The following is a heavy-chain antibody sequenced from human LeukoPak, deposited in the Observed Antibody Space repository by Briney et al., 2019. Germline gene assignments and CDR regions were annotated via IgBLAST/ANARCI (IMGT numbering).Heavy chain of an antibody. CDR3: ARDRLTHEQLQLWYYYYYGMDV. J-gene: IGHJ6*02. CDR1: GFTFSSYA. D-gene: IGHD5-18*01. Sequence: GGSLRLSCAASGFTFSSYAMSWVRQAPGKGLEWVSAISGSGGSTYYADSVKGRFTISRDNSKNTLYLQMNSLRAEDTAVYYCARDRLTHEQLQLWYYYYYGMDVWGQGTTVTVSS. CDR2: ISGSGGST. V-gene: IGHV3-23*01.